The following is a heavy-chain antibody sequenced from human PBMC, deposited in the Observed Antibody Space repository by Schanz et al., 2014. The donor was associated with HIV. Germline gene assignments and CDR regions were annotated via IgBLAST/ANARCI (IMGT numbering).Heavy chain of an antibody. CDR2: IDSDGESK. V-gene: IGHV3-11*01. CDR1: GFIFNGYY. J-gene: IGHJ4*02. D-gene: IGHD2-21*02. Sequence: QVQLVESGGGLVEPGGSLRLSCEASGFIFNGYYLTWIRQAPGKGLEWVSSIDSDGESKFYTDSVQGRFTVSRDNAKDSLFLQMNSLTVEATAVYYCARDQGFCAGSTCYSWYYFDSWGQGTPVTVSS. CDR3: ARDQGFCAGSTCYSWYYFDS.